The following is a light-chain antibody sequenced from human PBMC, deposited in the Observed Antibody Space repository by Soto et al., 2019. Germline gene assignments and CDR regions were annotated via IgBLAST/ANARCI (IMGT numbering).Light chain of an antibody. Sequence: EIVLTQSPATLSLSPGERATLSCRASQSVSSYLAWYQQKPGQAPRLLIYDASNRATGIPARFSGSGSGTSFTLTIISREPEDVAVYYCHQRSNWPPLTFGGGTKVEIK. V-gene: IGKV3-11*01. J-gene: IGKJ4*01. CDR2: DAS. CDR3: HQRSNWPPLT. CDR1: QSVSSY.